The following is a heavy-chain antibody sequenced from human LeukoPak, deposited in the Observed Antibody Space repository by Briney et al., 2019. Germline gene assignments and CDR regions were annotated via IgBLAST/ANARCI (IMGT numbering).Heavy chain of an antibody. CDR3: AKGSWEEYQLPTFDY. CDR2: ISRNSGSI. J-gene: IGHJ4*02. CDR1: GFTFSSYA. Sequence: GGSLRLSCAASGFTFSSYAMSWVRQAPGKGLEWVSGISRNSGSIGYADSVKGRFTISRDNAKNSLYLQMNSLRAEDTALYYCAKGSWEEYQLPTFDYWGQGTLVTVSS. D-gene: IGHD2-2*01. V-gene: IGHV3-9*01.